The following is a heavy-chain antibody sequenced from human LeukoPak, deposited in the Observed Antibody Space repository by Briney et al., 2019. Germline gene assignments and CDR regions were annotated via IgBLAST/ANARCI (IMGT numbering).Heavy chain of an antibody. D-gene: IGHD3-10*01. Sequence: SQTLSLTCTVSGGSISSGSYYWSWIRQPAGKGLEWIGRIYTSGSTNYNPSLESRVTMSVDTSKKQFSLNLRSMTAADTALYYCARGAYYGSGNVFDLWGQGTMVTVSS. CDR1: GGSISSGSYY. CDR3: ARGAYYGSGNVFDL. CDR2: IYTSGST. J-gene: IGHJ3*01. V-gene: IGHV4-61*02.